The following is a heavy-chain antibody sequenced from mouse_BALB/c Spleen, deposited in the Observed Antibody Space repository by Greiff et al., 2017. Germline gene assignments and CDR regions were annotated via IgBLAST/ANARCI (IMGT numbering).Heavy chain of an antibody. CDR2: INPSSGYT. CDR1: GYTFTSYT. J-gene: IGHJ3*01. V-gene: IGHV1-4*02. Sequence: QVQLQQSAAELARPGASVKMSCKASGYTFTSYTMHWVKQRPGQGLEWIGYINPSSGYTEYNQKFKDKTTLTADKSSSTAYMQLSSLTSEDSAVYYCARGDYDDPWFAYWGQGTLVTVSA. D-gene: IGHD2-4*01. CDR3: ARGDYDDPWFAY.